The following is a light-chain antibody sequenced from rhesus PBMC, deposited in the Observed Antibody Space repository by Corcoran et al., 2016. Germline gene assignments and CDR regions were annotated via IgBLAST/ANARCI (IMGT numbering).Light chain of an antibody. CDR1: QGINSR. CDR2: YAS. J-gene: IGKJ3*01. Sequence: DIQMTQSPSSLSASVGDKVTITCHASQGINSRLDWYQQKPGKGPKSLTDYASSLQSGVPSRFRGSGSGTDYTLTISSLQPEDFATYYCQQYDDLPPTFGPGTKMDIK. V-gene: IGKV1-19*01. CDR3: QQYDDLPPT.